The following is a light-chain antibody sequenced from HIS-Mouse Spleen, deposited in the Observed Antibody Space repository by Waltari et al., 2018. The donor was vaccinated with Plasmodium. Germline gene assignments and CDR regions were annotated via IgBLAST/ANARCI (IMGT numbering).Light chain of an antibody. CDR2: DFS. V-gene: IGLV2-11*01. Sequence: QSALTQPRSVSGSPGQSVTISCTGTHRDVGGYNYLSWYQQHPGKAPKLMIYDFSKRPSGVPDRFSGSKSGNTASLTISGLQAEDEADYYCCSYAGSYTLVFGGGTKLTVL. CDR3: CSYAGSYTLV. J-gene: IGLJ2*01. CDR1: HRDVGGYNY.